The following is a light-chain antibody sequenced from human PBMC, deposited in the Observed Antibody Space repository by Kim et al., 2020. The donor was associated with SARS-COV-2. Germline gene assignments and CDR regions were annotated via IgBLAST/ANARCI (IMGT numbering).Light chain of an antibody. V-gene: IGLV6-57*03. J-gene: IGLJ2*01. CDR1: GGSLDDHY. Sequence: GTPVTIAWTRSGGSLDDHYVQWYQPRPGGVPTTVIYEDDQRPSGVSDRFSGSIDNSSNSASLTISGLRTEDEADYYCQSYNRDNVLFGGGTQLTVL. CDR3: QSYNRDNVL. CDR2: EDD.